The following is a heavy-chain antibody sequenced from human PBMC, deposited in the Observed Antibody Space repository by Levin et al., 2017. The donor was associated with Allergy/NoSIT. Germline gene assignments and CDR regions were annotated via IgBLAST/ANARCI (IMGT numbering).Heavy chain of an antibody. CDR2: IGTAGDT. J-gene: IGHJ3*02. V-gene: IGHV3-13*01. Sequence: GESLKISCAASGFTFSSYDMHWVRQATGKGLEWVSAIGTAGDTYYPGSVKGRFTISRENAKNSLYLQMNSLRAGDTAVYYCARARNHYYDSRGDAFDIWGQGTMVTVSS. CDR1: GFTFSSYD. CDR3: ARARNHYYDSRGDAFDI. D-gene: IGHD3-22*01.